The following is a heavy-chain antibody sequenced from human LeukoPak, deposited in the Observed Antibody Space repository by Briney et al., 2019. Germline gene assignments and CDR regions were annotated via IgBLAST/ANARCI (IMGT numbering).Heavy chain of an antibody. CDR1: GGSFSGYY. J-gene: IGHJ6*02. Sequence: SETLSLTCAVYGGSFSGYYWSWIRQPPGKGLEWIGEINHSGSTNYNPSLKSRVTISVDTSKNQFSLKLSSVTAADTAVYYCARERTQIWFGELFREMDVWGQGTTVTVSS. CDR2: INHSGST. V-gene: IGHV4-34*01. CDR3: ARERTQIWFGELFREMDV. D-gene: IGHD3-10*01.